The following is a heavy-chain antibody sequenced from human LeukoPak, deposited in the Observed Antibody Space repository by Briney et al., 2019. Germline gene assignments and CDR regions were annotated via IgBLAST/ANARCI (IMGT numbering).Heavy chain of an antibody. CDR3: ARKDGSGGD. D-gene: IGHD3-10*01. V-gene: IGHV3-30*04. J-gene: IGHJ4*02. CDR1: GFTFSSYA. Sequence: PGGSLRLSCAASGFTFSSYAMHWVRQAPGKGLEWVAVISYDGSNKYYADSVKGRFTISRDNSKNTLYLQMNSLRAEDTAVYYCARKDGSGGDWGQGTLVTVSS. CDR2: ISYDGSNK.